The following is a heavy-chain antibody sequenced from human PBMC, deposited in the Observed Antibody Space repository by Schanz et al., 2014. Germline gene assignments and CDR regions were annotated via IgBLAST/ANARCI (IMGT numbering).Heavy chain of an antibody. CDR2: IIPVLNIA. D-gene: IGHD3-10*01. Sequence: QVQLVQSGAEVKKPGSSVKVSCKLSGGTFSSYTISWMRQAPGQGLEWMGKIIPVLNIATYAQRFQGRVSITADTSTNTAYMELSSLTSEDTAVHDCARDGGEVVRGVIEGVNHYYYGMDVWGQGTLVTVSS. J-gene: IGHJ6*02. V-gene: IGHV1-69*08. CDR1: GGTFSSYT. CDR3: ARDGGEVVRGVIEGVNHYYYGMDV.